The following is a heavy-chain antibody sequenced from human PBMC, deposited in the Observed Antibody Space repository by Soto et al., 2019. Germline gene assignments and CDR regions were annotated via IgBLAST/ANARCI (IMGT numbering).Heavy chain of an antibody. CDR3: ARDDHIVVVPTSLGAMDV. D-gene: IGHD2-2*01. CDR2: IYHSGST. V-gene: IGHV4-4*02. J-gene: IGHJ6*02. Sequence: SLTCAVYGGSISSNKWWRWVRQPPGKGLEWIGEIYHSGSTNYNPSLKSRVTISLDKSKNQFSLKLTSVTAADSAVYYCARDDHIVVVPTSLGAMDVWGQGTTVT. CDR1: GGSISSNKW.